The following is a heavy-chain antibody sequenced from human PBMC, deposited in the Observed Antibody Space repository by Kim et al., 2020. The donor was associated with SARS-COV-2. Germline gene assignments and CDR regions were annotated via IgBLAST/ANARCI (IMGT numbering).Heavy chain of an antibody. Sequence: SETLSLTCAVYGGSFSGYYWSWIRQAPGKGLQWIGESNHRGSNNYNPSLKSRVTLSLDTSKNQFSLKMTSVTAADSAIYYCARGRRAVAGTSFHNWFDPWGQGTLVTVSS. J-gene: IGHJ5*02. V-gene: IGHV4-34*01. D-gene: IGHD6-19*01. CDR1: GGSFSGYY. CDR2: SNHRGSN. CDR3: ARGRRAVAGTSFHNWFDP.